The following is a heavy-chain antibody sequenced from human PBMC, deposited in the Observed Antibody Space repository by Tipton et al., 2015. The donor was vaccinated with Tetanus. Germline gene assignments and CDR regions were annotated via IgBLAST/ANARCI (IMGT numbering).Heavy chain of an antibody. V-gene: IGHV3-23*01. CDR2: ISGSGGST. CDR1: GFTFSSYA. J-gene: IGHJ5*02. CDR3: AKDWIESIWFDP. Sequence: GSLRLSCAASGFTFSSYAMSWVRQAPGKGLEWVSGISGSGGSTYHADSVKGRFTISRDNSKSTLYLQMDSLRAEDTAVYYCAKDWIESIWFDPWGQGTLVTVSS. D-gene: IGHD2-2*03.